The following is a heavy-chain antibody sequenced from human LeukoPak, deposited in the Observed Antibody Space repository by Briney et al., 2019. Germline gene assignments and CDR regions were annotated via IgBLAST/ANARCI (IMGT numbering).Heavy chain of an antibody. V-gene: IGHV4-39*01. J-gene: IGHJ3*01. CDR3: WRQGFYASGGYFNVSDV. Sequence: KASEALSLTCTVSGNSVFNGRYYWGWIRQPPGKGLECVGSVYYTGSTYSNPSLRSRVTISIDTSKNQFSLKLSSLTAADTAVYYCWRQGFYASGGYFNVSDVWGQGTVVTVSS. CDR2: VYYTGST. CDR1: GNSVFNGRYY. D-gene: IGHD3-22*01.